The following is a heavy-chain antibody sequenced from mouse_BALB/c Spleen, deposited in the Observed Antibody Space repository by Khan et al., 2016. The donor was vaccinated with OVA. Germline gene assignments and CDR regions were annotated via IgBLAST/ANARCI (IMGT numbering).Heavy chain of an antibody. Sequence: EVQLVESGPGLVKPSQSLSLTCTVTGYSITTNYAWDWIRQFPGNKLEWMGYISYSGSTSYNPSLKSRISITRDTSKNKFFLQLNSVTTEDTATYYCERKNYYGYAVDYWGQGTSVTVSS. CDR3: ERKNYYGYAVDY. D-gene: IGHD1-1*01. J-gene: IGHJ4*01. CDR2: ISYSGST. V-gene: IGHV3-2*02. CDR1: GYSITTNYA.